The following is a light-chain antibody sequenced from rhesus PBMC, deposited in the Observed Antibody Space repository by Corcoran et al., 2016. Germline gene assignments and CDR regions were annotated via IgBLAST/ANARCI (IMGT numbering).Light chain of an antibody. J-gene: IGLJ1*01. CDR2: DVS. CDR3: SSYAGSNTFDI. Sequence: QAALTQPPSVSGSPGQSVNISCTGTSSDIGGYNYVSWYQQHPGKAPKLMIYDVSKRPSGVSDRFSGSKSGNTASLTISGLQAGDEADYYCSSYAGSNTFDIFGAGTRLTVL. CDR1: SSDIGGYNY. V-gene: IGLV2-23*01.